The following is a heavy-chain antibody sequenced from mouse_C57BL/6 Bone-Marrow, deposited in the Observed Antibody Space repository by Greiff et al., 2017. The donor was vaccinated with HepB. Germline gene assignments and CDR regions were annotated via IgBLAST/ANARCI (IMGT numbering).Heavy chain of an antibody. CDR3: ARRGRRRGYFDV. J-gene: IGHJ1*03. Sequence: QVQLKESGAELVRPGTSVKMSCKASGYTFTNYWIGWAKQRPGHGLEWIGDIYPGGGYTNYNEKFKGKATLTADKSSSTAYMQFSSLTSEDSAIYYCARRGRRRGYFDVWGTGTTVTVSS. CDR1: GYTFTNYW. V-gene: IGHV1-63*01. CDR2: IYPGGGYT.